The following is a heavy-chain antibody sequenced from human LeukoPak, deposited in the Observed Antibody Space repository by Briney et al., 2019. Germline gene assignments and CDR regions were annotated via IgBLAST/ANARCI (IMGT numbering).Heavy chain of an antibody. CDR1: GGSISSYY. D-gene: IGHD6-6*01. J-gene: IGHJ6*04. CDR3: AGVIAAAAFGMDV. Sequence: PSETLSLTCTVSGGSISSYYWSWIRQPPGKGLEWIGYIYYSGSTNYNPSLKSRVTISVDTSKNQFSLKLSSVTAADTAVYYCAGVIAAAAFGMDVWGKGTRSPSPQ. CDR2: IYYSGST. V-gene: IGHV4-59*01.